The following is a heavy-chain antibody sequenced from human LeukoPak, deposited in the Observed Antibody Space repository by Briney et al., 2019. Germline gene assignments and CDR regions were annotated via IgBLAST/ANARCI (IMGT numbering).Heavy chain of an antibody. D-gene: IGHD6-13*01. CDR2: ISSGSNTI. CDR3: SRDLSAPPHLVTYYYYMDL. V-gene: IGHV3-48*01. CDR1: GFSFSSYS. J-gene: IGHJ6*03. Sequence: GGSLRLSCVASGFSFSSYSMNWVRQAPGKGLEWVSYISSGSNTIDYADSVKGRFTISRDNAKSSLFLQMNSLRAEDTAVYYCSRDLSAPPHLVTYYYYMDLWGKGATVTVSS.